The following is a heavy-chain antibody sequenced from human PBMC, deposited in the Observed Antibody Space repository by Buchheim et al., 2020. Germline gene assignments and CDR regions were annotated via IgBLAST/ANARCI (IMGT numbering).Heavy chain of an antibody. J-gene: IGHJ6*02. Sequence: QVQLQESGPGLVKPSETLSLTCTVSGGSISSYYWSWIRQPPGKGLEWIGYIYHSGSTYYNPSLKSRVTISVDRSKNQFSLKLSSVTAADTAVYYCARGPRITIFGVVKAASYGMDVWGQGTT. CDR3: ARGPRITIFGVVKAASYGMDV. V-gene: IGHV4-59*12. CDR1: GGSISSYY. D-gene: IGHD3-3*01. CDR2: IYHSGST.